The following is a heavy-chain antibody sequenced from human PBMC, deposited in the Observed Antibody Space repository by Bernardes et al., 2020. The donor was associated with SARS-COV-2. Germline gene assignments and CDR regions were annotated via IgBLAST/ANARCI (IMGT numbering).Heavy chain of an antibody. J-gene: IGHJ4*02. V-gene: IGHV4-30-2*01. CDR3: SRGTPTSRATYYFDY. CDR2: IYQSGTT. Sequence: SETLSLTCAVSGGSISSDDYSWSWIRQPPGKGLEWIGYIYQSGTTYYNPSLKSRVTISLDRSKTHFSLNLSSVTAADTAMYYCSRGTPTSRATYYFDYWGQGTLVTVSS. CDR1: GGSISSDDYS.